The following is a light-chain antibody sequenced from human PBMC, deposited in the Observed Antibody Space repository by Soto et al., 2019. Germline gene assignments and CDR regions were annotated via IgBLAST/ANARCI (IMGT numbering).Light chain of an antibody. CDR1: QSVSSSY. V-gene: IGKV3-20*01. J-gene: IGKJ1*01. Sequence: EIVLTQSPGTLSLSPGERATLSCRASQSVSSSYLAWYQQKPGQAPRLLIYGASSRATGIPDRFSGSGSGTDFNLTISRLEPEDFAVYSCQQDGSSPGTFGQGTKVELK. CDR2: GAS. CDR3: QQDGSSPGT.